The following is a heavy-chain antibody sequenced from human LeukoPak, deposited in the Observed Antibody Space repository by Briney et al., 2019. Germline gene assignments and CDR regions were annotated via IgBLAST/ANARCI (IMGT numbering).Heavy chain of an antibody. V-gene: IGHV1-2*02. Sequence: ASVKVSCKASGYTFTGYYMHWVRQAPGQGLEWMGWINPNSGGTNYAQKFQGRVTMTRDTSISTAYMELSRLRSDDTAVYYCAGVRVWWELLGGDGAFDIWGQGTMVTVSS. CDR1: GYTFTGYY. CDR3: AGVRVWWELLGGDGAFDI. J-gene: IGHJ3*02. D-gene: IGHD1-26*01. CDR2: INPNSGGT.